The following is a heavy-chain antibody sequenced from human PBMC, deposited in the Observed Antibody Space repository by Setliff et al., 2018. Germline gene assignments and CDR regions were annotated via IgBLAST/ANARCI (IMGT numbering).Heavy chain of an antibody. Sequence: SETLSLTCTLSGDSITSYYLTWIRQPPGKGLEWIGYMFYTGTTNYNPSLKSRVTMSIDTSMKSFSLRLTSVTPADTAIYYCATNLATPSDAFDIWAKEQWSPSP. CDR2: MFYTGTT. V-gene: IGHV4-59*01. CDR1: GDSITSYY. CDR3: ATNLATPSDAFDI. J-gene: IGHJ3*02.